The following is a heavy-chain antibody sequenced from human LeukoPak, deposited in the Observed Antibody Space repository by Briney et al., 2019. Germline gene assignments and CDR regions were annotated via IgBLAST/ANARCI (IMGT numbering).Heavy chain of an antibody. D-gene: IGHD3-9*01. CDR2: IYYSGST. J-gene: IGHJ5*02. CDR1: GGSISSYY. Sequence: SETLSLTCAVSGGSISSYYWSWIRQPPGKGLEWIGYIYYSGSTNYNPSLESRVTISVDTSKNQFSLKLSSVTAADTAVYYCARASYDILTGYSNWFDPWGQGTLVTVSS. CDR3: ARASYDILTGYSNWFDP. V-gene: IGHV4-59*01.